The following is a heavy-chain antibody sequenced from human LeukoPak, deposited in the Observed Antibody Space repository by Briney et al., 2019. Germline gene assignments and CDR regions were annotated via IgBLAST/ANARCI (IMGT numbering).Heavy chain of an antibody. J-gene: IGHJ5*02. V-gene: IGHV1-69*13. CDR1: GGTFSSYA. Sequence: GASVKVSCKASGGTFSSYAISWVRQAPGQGLEWMGGIIPIFGTANYAQKFQGRVTITADESTSTAYMELSSLRSEDTAVYYCASIIHHYYDFWSGYYGWFDPWGQGTLVTVSS. CDR3: ASIIHHYYDFWSGYYGWFDP. CDR2: IIPIFGTA. D-gene: IGHD3-3*01.